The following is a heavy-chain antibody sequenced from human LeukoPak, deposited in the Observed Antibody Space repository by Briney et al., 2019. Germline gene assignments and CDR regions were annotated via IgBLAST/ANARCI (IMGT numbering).Heavy chain of an antibody. CDR1: GFTFSTYG. D-gene: IGHD1-26*01. CDR2: ASYDGSNN. J-gene: IGHJ3*01. V-gene: IGHV3-30*03. Sequence: PGGSLRLSCAASGFTFSTYGMHWVRQAPGKGLEWVAVASYDGSNNYYSDSVKGRFTISRDNSKNTLYLEMNSLRPEDTAVYYCAREYTGSFDMTFDFWGQGTMVTVSS. CDR3: AREYTGSFDMTFDF.